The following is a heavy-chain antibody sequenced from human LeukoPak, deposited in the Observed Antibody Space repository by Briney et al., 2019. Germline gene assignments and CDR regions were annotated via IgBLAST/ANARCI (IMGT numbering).Heavy chain of an antibody. CDR2: INSDGSST. J-gene: IGHJ4*02. CDR1: GFTFSSYW. V-gene: IGHV3-74*01. CDR3: ARGDGSGWYFLGEIYFDY. D-gene: IGHD6-19*01. Sequence: PGGSLRLSCAASGFTFSSYWMHWVRQAPGKGLVWVSRINSDGSSTSYADSVKGRFTISRDNAKNTLYLQMNSLRAEDTAVYYCARGDGSGWYFLGEIYFDYWGQGTLVTVSS.